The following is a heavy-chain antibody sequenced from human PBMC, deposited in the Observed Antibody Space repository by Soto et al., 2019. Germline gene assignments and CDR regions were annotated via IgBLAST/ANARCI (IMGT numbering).Heavy chain of an antibody. V-gene: IGHV4-61*01. CDR3: ARGGWRQLGAYYYYYGMDV. Sequence: SETLSLTCTVSGGSVSSGSYYWSWLRQPPGKGLEWIGYIYYSGSTNYNPSLKSRVTISVDTSKNQFSLKLSSVTAADTAVYYCARGGWRQLGAYYYYYGMDVWGQGTTVTVSS. CDR1: GGSVSSGSYY. CDR2: IYYSGST. D-gene: IGHD3-16*01. J-gene: IGHJ6*02.